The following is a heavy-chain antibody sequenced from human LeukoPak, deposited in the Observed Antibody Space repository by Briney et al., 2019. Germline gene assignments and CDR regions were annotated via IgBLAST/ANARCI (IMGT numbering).Heavy chain of an antibody. D-gene: IGHD3-16*02. V-gene: IGHV3-30*04. CDR3: AKRGTDDYVWGSYHFDY. CDR1: GFTFSRYA. J-gene: IGHJ4*02. Sequence: GGSLRLSCAASGFTFSRYAMHWVRQAPGKGLEWVAVISYDGSNKYYADSVKGRFTISRDNSKNTLYLQMNSLRAEDTAVYYCAKRGTDDYVWGSYHFDYWGQGTLVTVSS. CDR2: ISYDGSNK.